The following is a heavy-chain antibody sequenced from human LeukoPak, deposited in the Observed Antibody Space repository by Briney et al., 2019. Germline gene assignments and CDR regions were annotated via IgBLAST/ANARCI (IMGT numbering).Heavy chain of an antibody. CDR3: ARLYSGSYYFDY. Sequence: PSETLSLTCTVSGSSMSSGDYYWSWIRQPPGKGLEWIGYIYYSGSTYYNPSLKSRVTISVDTSKNQFSLKLSSVTAADTAVYYCARLYSGSYYFDYWGQGTLVTVSS. D-gene: IGHD1-26*01. J-gene: IGHJ4*02. CDR2: IYYSGST. CDR1: GSSMSSGDYY. V-gene: IGHV4-30-4*01.